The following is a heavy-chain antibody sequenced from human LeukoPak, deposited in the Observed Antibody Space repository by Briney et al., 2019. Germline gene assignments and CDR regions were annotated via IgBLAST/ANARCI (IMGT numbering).Heavy chain of an antibody. Sequence: SETLSLTCTVSGGSISSGDYYWSWIRQPPGKGLEWIGYIYYSGSTYYNPSLKSRVTISVDTSKNQISLKLNSVTAADTAVYYCARGPDDTPPGYFDLWGRGTLVTVSS. CDR2: IYYSGST. J-gene: IGHJ2*01. CDR3: ARGPDDTPPGYFDL. CDR1: GGSISSGDYY. D-gene: IGHD3-22*01. V-gene: IGHV4-30-4*01.